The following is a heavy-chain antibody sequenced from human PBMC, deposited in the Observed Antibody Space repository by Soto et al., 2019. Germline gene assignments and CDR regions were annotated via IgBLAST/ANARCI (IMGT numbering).Heavy chain of an antibody. CDR1: GFTFSNAW. V-gene: IGHV3-15*07. CDR3: TSPAAYYDFWSGYLLPLYYYGMDV. Sequence: EVQLVESGGGLVKPGGSLRLSCAASGFTFSNAWMNWVRQAPGKGLEWVGRIKSKTDGGTTDYAAPVKGRFTISRDDSKNTLYLQMNSLKTEDTAVYYCTSPAAYYDFWSGYLLPLYYYGMDVWGQGTTVTVSS. D-gene: IGHD3-3*01. CDR2: IKSKTDGGTT. J-gene: IGHJ6*02.